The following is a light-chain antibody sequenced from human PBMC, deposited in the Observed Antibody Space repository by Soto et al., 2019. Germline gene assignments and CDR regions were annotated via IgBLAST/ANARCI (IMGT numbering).Light chain of an antibody. CDR2: GAS. J-gene: IGKJ5*01. CDR1: QSVSSNY. Sequence: EIVLTQSPGTLSLSPGERATLSCRASQSVSSNYLAWYQQKPGQAPSLLIYGASSRATGIPDRFSGSGSGTDFTLTISSLEPEDFRMYFCKQYGNSAPITFGQGTRVEIE. CDR3: KQYGNSAPIT. V-gene: IGKV3-20*01.